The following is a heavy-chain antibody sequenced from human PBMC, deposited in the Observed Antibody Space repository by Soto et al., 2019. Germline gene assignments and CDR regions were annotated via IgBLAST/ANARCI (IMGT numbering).Heavy chain of an antibody. D-gene: IGHD6-19*01. CDR3: ARTHWVSGTEY. V-gene: IGHV4-4*07. CDR1: GGSMTGYF. CDR2: VYNSGNT. Sequence: QVQLQESGPGLLKPSETLSLTCTVSGGSMTGYFWSWIRQPAGKALEWIGHVYNSGNTNSNPSLSGRITMDVDTSKRQFSLEVKSVTASDTAGDYCARTHWVSGTEYWGQGILVTVSS. J-gene: IGHJ4*02.